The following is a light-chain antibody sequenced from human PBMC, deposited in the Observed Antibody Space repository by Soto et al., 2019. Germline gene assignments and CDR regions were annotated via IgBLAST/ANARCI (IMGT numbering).Light chain of an antibody. J-gene: IGKJ1*01. CDR1: QSISSW. Sequence: DIQMTQSPSTLSASVGDRVTITCRASQSISSWLAWYQQRPGKAPKLLIYEASIFESGVPSRFSGSGSGTDFTLTISSLQPEDFATYYCQQSYSNPRTFGQGTKVDIK. CDR2: EAS. CDR3: QQSYSNPRT. V-gene: IGKV1-5*03.